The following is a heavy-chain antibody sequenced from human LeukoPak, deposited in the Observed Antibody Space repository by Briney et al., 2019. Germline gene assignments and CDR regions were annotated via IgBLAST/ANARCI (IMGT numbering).Heavy chain of an antibody. CDR1: GFTLSSYN. CDR2: ITTGNSFL. D-gene: IGHD5-12*01. CDR3: ARGAATRKSGFYYYYMDV. Sequence: PGGSLRLSCAASGFTLSSYNVNWVRQAPGKGLEWVSSITTGNSFLYFADSVKGRFTISRDHANNSLYLQMNSLRADDTAVYYCARGAATRKSGFYYYYMDVWGKGTTVTVSS. V-gene: IGHV3-21*01. J-gene: IGHJ6*03.